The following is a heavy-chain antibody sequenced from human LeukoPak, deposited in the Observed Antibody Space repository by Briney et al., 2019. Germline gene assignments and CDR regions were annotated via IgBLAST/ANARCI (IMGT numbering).Heavy chain of an antibody. CDR1: GGSITGYF. J-gene: IGHJ4*02. D-gene: IGHD2-2*01. Sequence: PSETLSLTCTVSGGSITGYFWSWIRQPPGKGLEWIGYIHFSGSTSYNPSLKGRVTISVDTSKNQYSLKLTSVTAADTALYYCARQAYCSGTGCYPFDFWGQGTLVTVSS. CDR2: IHFSGST. V-gene: IGHV4-59*01. CDR3: ARQAYCSGTGCYPFDF.